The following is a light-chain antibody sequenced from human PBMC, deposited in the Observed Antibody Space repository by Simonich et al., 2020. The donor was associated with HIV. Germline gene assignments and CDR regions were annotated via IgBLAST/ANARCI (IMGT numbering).Light chain of an antibody. CDR3: QQYDNWHLT. CDR1: QSVISN. CDR2: GTS. V-gene: IGKV3-15*01. Sequence: EILMTQSPATLSVSPGERATLSCRASQSVISNLACNQQKPGQAPRLVIYGTSTRATGIPARFSGSGSGTEFTLTISSMQSEDFAVYYCQQYDNWHLTFGPGTKVDIK. J-gene: IGKJ3*01.